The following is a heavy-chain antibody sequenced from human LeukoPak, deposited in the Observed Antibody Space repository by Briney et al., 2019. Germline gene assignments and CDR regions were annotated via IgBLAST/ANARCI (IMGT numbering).Heavy chain of an antibody. Sequence: ASVTVSCKATGYTSSGYYMHWMRQAPGQRLAWMGCINPNSGGTNYAQKFQGRVTMTSDTSISTAYVELSRLRSDGTAVDYCARGYPLSTTAAGTYFQHWGQGTLVTVSS. CDR3: ARGYPLSTTAAGTYFQH. D-gene: IGHD6-13*01. CDR1: GYTSSGYY. V-gene: IGHV1-2*02. CDR2: INPNSGGT. J-gene: IGHJ1*01.